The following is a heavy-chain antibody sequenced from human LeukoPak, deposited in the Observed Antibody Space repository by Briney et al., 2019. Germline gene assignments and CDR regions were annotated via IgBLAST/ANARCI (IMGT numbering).Heavy chain of an antibody. CDR1: GFTFSSYA. J-gene: IGHJ6*02. Sequence: GGSLRLSCAASGFTFSSYAMSWVRQAPGKGLEWVSAISGSGGSTYYADSGKGRFTISRDKSNNTLYLQMTSLSAEDTAVYYCAREGDSSGYYFGPPYYGMDVWGQGTTVTVSS. V-gene: IGHV3-23*01. CDR3: AREGDSSGYYFGPPYYGMDV. D-gene: IGHD3-22*01. CDR2: ISGSGGST.